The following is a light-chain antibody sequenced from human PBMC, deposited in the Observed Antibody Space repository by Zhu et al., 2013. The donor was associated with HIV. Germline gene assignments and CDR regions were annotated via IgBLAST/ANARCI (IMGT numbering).Light chain of an antibody. Sequence: DIQMTQSPSTLSASVGDRVTITCRASQSISDWLAWYQQKPGRAPNLLIFKASSLQSGVPSRFSGSGSGTEFTLTINSLQPDDFATYYCQQYDTYPTFGQGTKLEIK. J-gene: IGKJ2*01. CDR2: KAS. CDR3: QQYDTYPT. V-gene: IGKV1-5*03. CDR1: QSISDW.